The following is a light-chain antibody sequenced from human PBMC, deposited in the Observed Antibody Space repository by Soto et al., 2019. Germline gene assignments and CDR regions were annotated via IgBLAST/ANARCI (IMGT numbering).Light chain of an antibody. V-gene: IGKV3D-20*02. Sequence: ENVLTQSPGTLSLSPGERATLSCRASQTVYNGFLAWYQQKPGQAPRLLIYGASSRATGIPDRFSGSGSGTDFTLTISSLEPEDFVVYYCQQHSNWPLTFGGGTKVEIK. J-gene: IGKJ4*01. CDR3: QQHSNWPLT. CDR1: QTVYNGF. CDR2: GAS.